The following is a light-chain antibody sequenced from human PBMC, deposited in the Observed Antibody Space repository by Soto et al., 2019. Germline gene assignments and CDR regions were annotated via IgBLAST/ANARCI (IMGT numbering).Light chain of an antibody. CDR1: SSDVGGYDY. CDR3: SSYTSSGPSFV. V-gene: IGLV2-14*01. Sequence: QSALTQPASVSGSPGQSSTISCTGTSSDVGGYDYVSWYQQHPGKAPKLMIYDVSNRPSGVSNRFSGSKSGNTASLTISGLQAEDEADYYCSSYTSSGPSFVFGTGTKLTVL. J-gene: IGLJ1*01. CDR2: DVS.